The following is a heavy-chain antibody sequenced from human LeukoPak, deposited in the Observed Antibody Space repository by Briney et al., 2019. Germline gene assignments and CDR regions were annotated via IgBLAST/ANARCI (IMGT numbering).Heavy chain of an antibody. J-gene: IGHJ4*02. D-gene: IGHD2-15*01. V-gene: IGHV5-10-1*01. Sequence: GGSLKISCKASGYSFIGYWISWVGQMPGKGLEWMERIDPGDSYTSYSASFEGHVTISVDKSIATAYLQWTSLKASDTAIYYCARHGCPWSGNCFSGNFFDHWGQGSLITVSS. CDR1: GYSFIGYW. CDR3: ARHGCPWSGNCFSGNFFDH. CDR2: IDPGDSYT.